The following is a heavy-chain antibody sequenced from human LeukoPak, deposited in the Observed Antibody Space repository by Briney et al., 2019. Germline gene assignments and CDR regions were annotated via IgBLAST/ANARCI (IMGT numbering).Heavy chain of an antibody. D-gene: IGHD3-3*01. J-gene: IGHJ4*02. CDR2: IRSKAYGGTT. CDR1: GFTFGDYA. Sequence: GGSLRLSCTASGFTFGDYAMSWVRQAPGKGLEGVGFIRSKAYGGTTEYAASVRGRLTISRDDSKSIAYLQMNSLKTEGTAVYYCTRATAVFWSGYPDYWGQGTLVTVSS. CDR3: TRATAVFWSGYPDY. V-gene: IGHV3-49*04.